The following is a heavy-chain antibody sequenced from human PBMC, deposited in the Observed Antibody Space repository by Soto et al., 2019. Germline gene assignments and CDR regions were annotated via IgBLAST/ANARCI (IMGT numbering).Heavy chain of an antibody. Sequence: QMQLVQSGPEVKKPGTSVKVSCKASGFTFTSSAVQWVRQARGQRLEWIGWIVVGSGNTNYAQKFQERVTITRDMSTSTAYMELSSLRSEDTAVYYCAADKDYGGNSDDFHIWGQGTMVTVSS. V-gene: IGHV1-58*01. J-gene: IGHJ3*02. D-gene: IGHD4-17*01. CDR1: GFTFTSSA. CDR3: AADKDYGGNSDDFHI. CDR2: IVVGSGNT.